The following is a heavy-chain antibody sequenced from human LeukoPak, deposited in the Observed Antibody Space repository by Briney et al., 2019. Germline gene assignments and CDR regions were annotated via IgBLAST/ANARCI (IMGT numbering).Heavy chain of an antibody. CDR3: ARSSSVDTALVGVHWFDP. Sequence: PSETLSLTCVVSGDSITSGYYWAWIRQPPGEGLEWIGSIFHSGSTYRNPPLRSRVTISLNTSKNQISLILSSMTAADTAVYYCARSSSVDTALVGVHWFDPWGQGTLVTVSS. D-gene: IGHD5-18*01. CDR2: IFHSGST. J-gene: IGHJ5*02. V-gene: IGHV4-38-2*01. CDR1: GDSITSGYY.